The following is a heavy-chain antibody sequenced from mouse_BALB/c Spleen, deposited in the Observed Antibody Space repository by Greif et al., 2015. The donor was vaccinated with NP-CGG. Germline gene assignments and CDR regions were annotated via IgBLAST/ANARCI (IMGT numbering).Heavy chain of an antibody. V-gene: IGHV2-9*02. CDR3: ARDQSFHYYGLVTNAMDY. CDR1: GFSLTSYG. D-gene: IGHD1-2*01. Sequence: QVQLQQSGPGLVAPSQSLSITCTVSGFSLTSYGVHWVRQPPGKGLEWLGVIWAGGSTNYNSALMSRLSISKDNSKSQVFLKMNSLQTDNTAMYYCARDQSFHYYGLVTNAMDYWGQGTSVTVSS. J-gene: IGHJ4*01. CDR2: IWAGGST.